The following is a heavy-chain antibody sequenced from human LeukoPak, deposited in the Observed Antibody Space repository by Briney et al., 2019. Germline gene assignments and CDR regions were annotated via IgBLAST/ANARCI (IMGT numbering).Heavy chain of an antibody. CDR3: ARDRRGGHLIAVAVDY. J-gene: IGHJ4*02. D-gene: IGHD6-19*01. Sequence: PGRSLRLSCAASGFTFSSYAMHWVRQAPGKGLEWVAVISYDGSNKYYADSVKGRFTISRDNSKNTLYLQMNSLRAEDTAVYYCARDRRGGHLIAVAVDYWGQGTLVTVSS. V-gene: IGHV3-30-3*01. CDR1: GFTFSSYA. CDR2: ISYDGSNK.